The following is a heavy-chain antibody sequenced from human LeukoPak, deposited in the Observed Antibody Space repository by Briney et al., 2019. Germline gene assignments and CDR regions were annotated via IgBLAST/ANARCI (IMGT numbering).Heavy chain of an antibody. V-gene: IGHV3-66*01. D-gene: IGHD3-9*01. J-gene: IGHJ4*02. Sequence: PGGSLRLSCAASGFTFSNNYMSWVRQAPGKGLEWVSVTYAGGSTYYSESVKGRFTISRDSSENTLNLQMNSLRADDTAVYYCARDPTSARRYEYWGQGTLVTVSS. CDR1: GFTFSNNY. CDR3: ARDPTSARRYEY. CDR2: TYAGGST.